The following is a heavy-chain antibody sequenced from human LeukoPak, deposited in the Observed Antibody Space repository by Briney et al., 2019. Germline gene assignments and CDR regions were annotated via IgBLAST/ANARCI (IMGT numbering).Heavy chain of an antibody. J-gene: IGHJ1*01. Sequence: GASVKVSCKASGYTFTSYYIHWVRQAPGQGLEWMGIINPSGGSTSYAQKFQGRVTMTRDMSTSTVYMELSSLRSEDTAVYYCARDRDHPYYYDSSGYYYGYFQHWGQGTLVTVSS. CDR3: ARDRDHPYYYDSSGYYYGYFQH. V-gene: IGHV1-46*01. CDR1: GYTFTSYY. CDR2: INPSGGST. D-gene: IGHD3-22*01.